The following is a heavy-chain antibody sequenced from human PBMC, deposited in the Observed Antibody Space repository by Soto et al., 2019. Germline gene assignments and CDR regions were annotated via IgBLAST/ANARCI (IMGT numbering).Heavy chain of an antibody. J-gene: IGHJ6*02. CDR3: ARTSYYDSTGYYNMDV. CDR2: IHHSETT. CDR1: CFSISSNNW. Sequence: SATLSLTCAFSCFSISSNNWWTWVRQSPGKGLEWIGEIHHSETTNYNPSLGRRVTISVDKSKNQFSLKLTSVTAADTADYYCARTSYYDSTGYYNMDVWGQGTTVTVS. D-gene: IGHD3-22*01. V-gene: IGHV4-4*02.